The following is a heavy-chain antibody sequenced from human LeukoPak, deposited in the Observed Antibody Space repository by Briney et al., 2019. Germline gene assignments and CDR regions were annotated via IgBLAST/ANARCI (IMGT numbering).Heavy chain of an antibody. CDR3: ARYSGSYYRFDY. CDR2: INPNSGGT. D-gene: IGHD1-26*01. CDR1: GYTFTVYY. J-gene: IGHJ4*02. Sequence: ASVSVSFTASGYTFTVYYMHWVRQAPGQGLEWMGWINPNSGGTNYAKKFQGRVRMTRDTAISTAYMEQSGLRSDDTAVYYCARYSGSYYRFDYWCQGTLVTVSS. V-gene: IGHV1-2*02.